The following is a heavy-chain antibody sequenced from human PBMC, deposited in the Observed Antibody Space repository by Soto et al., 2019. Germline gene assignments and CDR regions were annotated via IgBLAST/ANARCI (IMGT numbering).Heavy chain of an antibody. Sequence: QVQLVESGGGSVKPGGSLRLSCAASGFKFSAYYMTWIRQAPGKGLEWVAYISSSGTGIYYPDSVKGRFTISRDNAKNSLDLQMSSLKAEDTALYYCARAYSDAFDIWGQGTMVTVPS. CDR3: ARAYSDAFDI. V-gene: IGHV3-11*01. CDR2: ISSSGTGI. CDR1: GFKFSAYY. D-gene: IGHD2-21*01. J-gene: IGHJ3*02.